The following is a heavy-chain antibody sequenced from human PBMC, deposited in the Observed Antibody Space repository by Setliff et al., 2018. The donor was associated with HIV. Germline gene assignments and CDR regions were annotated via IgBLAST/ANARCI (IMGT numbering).Heavy chain of an antibody. CDR3: TRDLWGDDYYYNNMDV. CDR2: SYYSGST. CDR1: GGSISSSNYY. J-gene: IGHJ6*03. Sequence: PSETLSLTCAVSGGSISSSNYYWVWIRQPPGKELEWIGSSYYSGSTYYNPSLKSRVTISLDTSKNQFSLKVTSVTAADTAVYYCTRDLWGDDYYYNNMDVWGKGTTVTVSS. D-gene: IGHD2-21*02. V-gene: IGHV4-39*07.